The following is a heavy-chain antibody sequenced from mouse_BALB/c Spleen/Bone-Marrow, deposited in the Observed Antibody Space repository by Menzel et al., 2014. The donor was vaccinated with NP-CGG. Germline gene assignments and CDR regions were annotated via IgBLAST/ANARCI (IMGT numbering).Heavy chain of an antibody. CDR2: ISSGGGNT. D-gene: IGHD2-14*01. CDR3: VRREYDDYFDY. J-gene: IGHJ2*01. Sequence: EVQVVESGGGLVTPGGSLKLSCAASGFTFDSYNMSWVRQTPEKRLEWVATISSGGGNTYYPDSVKGRFTIPRDNAKNNLYLQMSSLRSEDTALYYCVRREYDDYFDYWGQGTTLTVSS. V-gene: IGHV5-9*03. CDR1: GFTFDSYN.